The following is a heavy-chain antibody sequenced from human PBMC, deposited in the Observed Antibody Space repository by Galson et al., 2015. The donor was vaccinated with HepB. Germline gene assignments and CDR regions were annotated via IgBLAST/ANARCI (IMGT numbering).Heavy chain of an antibody. D-gene: IGHD3-22*01. CDR3: ARRYYDSSGYYYFDY. CDR1: GYIFTSYG. V-gene: IGHV1-18*04. Sequence: SVKVSCKASGYIFTSYGISWVRQAPGQGLEWMGWISAYNGNTNYAQKLQGRVTMTTDTSTSTAYMELRSLRSDDTAVYYCARRYYDSSGYYYFDYWGQGTLVTVSS. CDR2: ISAYNGNT. J-gene: IGHJ4*02.